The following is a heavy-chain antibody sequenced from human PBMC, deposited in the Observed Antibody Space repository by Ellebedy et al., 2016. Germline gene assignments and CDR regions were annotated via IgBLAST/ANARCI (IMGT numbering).Heavy chain of an antibody. Sequence: ASVKVSCXATGYTFTGYFIHWVRQAPGQGLEWMAWINPASGDTRYPQKFRGRVTATTDTSTSTAYLEVRSLGSDDTATYFCAREEAVVSTTGDYYFDYWGLGTLLTVSS. CDR1: GYTFTGYF. CDR2: INPASGDT. D-gene: IGHD3-16*01. V-gene: IGHV1-2*02. J-gene: IGHJ4*02. CDR3: AREEAVVSTTGDYYFDY.